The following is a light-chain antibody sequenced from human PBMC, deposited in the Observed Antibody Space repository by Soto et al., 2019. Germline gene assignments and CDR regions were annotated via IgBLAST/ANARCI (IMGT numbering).Light chain of an antibody. V-gene: IGLV2-23*02. CDR1: SGDIGSYNR. Sequence: QSVLTQPASVSGSPGQSITISCTGTSGDIGSYNRVSWYQQHPGKAPKLILYEVTKRPSGVSNRFSGSKSGNTASLTISGLQTEDDSHYYCCSYANGNTLLFGGGTKLTVL. CDR3: CSYANGNTLL. J-gene: IGLJ2*01. CDR2: EVT.